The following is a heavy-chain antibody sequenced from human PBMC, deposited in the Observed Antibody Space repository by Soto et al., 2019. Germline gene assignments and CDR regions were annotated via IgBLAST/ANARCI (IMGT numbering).Heavy chain of an antibody. CDR2: ISWNSGSI. D-gene: IGHD6-19*01. CDR1: GFTFDDYA. Sequence: GGSLRLSCAASGFTFDDYAMHWVRQAPGKGLEWVSGISWNSGSIGYADSVKGRFTISRDNAKNSLYLQMNSLRAEDTALYYCAKDRGGEWLPSDDAFDIWGQGTMVTVSS. J-gene: IGHJ3*02. V-gene: IGHV3-9*01. CDR3: AKDRGGEWLPSDDAFDI.